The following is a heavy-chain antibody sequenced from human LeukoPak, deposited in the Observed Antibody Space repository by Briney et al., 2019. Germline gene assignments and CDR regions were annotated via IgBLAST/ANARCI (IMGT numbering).Heavy chain of an antibody. D-gene: IGHD2-2*01. CDR2: IYSTGST. CDR1: GGSISSYY. V-gene: IGHV4-4*07. CDR3: ARDRGYRSGTTCYPRFDP. J-gene: IGHJ5*02. Sequence: SETLSLTCTVSGGSISSYYWSWIRQPAGKGLEWIGRIYSTGSTIYNPSLESRVTMSVDTSRNQFSLNLTSVTAADTAVYYCARDRGYRSGTTCYPRFDPWGQGTLVTVSS.